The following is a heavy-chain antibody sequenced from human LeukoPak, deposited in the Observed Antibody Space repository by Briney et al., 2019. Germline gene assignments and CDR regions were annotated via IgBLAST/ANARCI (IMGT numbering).Heavy chain of an antibody. CDR2: INSDGSST. Sequence: PGGSLRLSCAASGFTFSSYWMHWVRQAPGKGLVWVSRINSDGSSTSYADSVKGRFTISRDNAKNTLYLQMNSLRAEDTAVYYCAREGKWLAENAFDIWGQGTMVTVSS. CDR1: GFTFSSYW. D-gene: IGHD6-19*01. J-gene: IGHJ3*02. CDR3: AREGKWLAENAFDI. V-gene: IGHV3-74*01.